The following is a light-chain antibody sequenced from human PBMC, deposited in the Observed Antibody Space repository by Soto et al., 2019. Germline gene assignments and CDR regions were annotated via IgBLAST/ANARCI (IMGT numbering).Light chain of an antibody. J-gene: IGKJ4*01. Sequence: EIVMTQSPATLSVSPGERATLSSRASQSISSNLAWYQQKPGQAPRLLIYGASTRDTGVPARFSGSGAGTEFTLTISSLQSEVFAIYYCQQYDTWPPLTFGGGTKVEIK. CDR3: QQYDTWPPLT. CDR2: GAS. V-gene: IGKV3-15*01. CDR1: QSISSN.